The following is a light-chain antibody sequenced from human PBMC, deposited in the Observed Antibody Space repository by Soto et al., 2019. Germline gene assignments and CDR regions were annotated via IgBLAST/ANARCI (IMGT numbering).Light chain of an antibody. CDR2: EGS. J-gene: IGLJ2*01. CDR3: CSYAGSSTLV. CDR1: SSDVGSYNL. V-gene: IGLV2-23*01. Sequence: QSVLTQPASVSGSPGQSNTISCTGTSSDVGSYNLVSWYQQHPGKAPKLMIYEGSKRPSGVSNRFSGSKSGNTASLTISGLQAEDEADYYCCSYAGSSTLVFGGGTKLTVL.